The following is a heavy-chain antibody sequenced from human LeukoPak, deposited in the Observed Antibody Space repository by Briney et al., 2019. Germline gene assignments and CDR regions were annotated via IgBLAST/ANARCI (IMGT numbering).Heavy chain of an antibody. Sequence: PSETLSLTCTVSGGSISSSSYSWGWIRQPPGKGLEWIGSIYYSGSTYYNPSLKSRVTISVDTSKNQFSLKLSSVTAADTAVYYCATLLELRSDYWGQGTLVTVSS. CDR2: IYYSGST. D-gene: IGHD1-7*01. CDR1: GGSISSSSYS. J-gene: IGHJ4*02. CDR3: ATLLELRSDY. V-gene: IGHV4-39*01.